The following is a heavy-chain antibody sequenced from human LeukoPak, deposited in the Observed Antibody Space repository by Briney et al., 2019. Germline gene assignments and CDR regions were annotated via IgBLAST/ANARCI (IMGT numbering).Heavy chain of an antibody. Sequence: SVKVSCQASGGSFSSYAISCVRQRPGQGLEWVGGIIPIFGTANDAHKFQGRVTITADESTSPAYKELSSLRSEGTAVYYCARAIVGALDYWGQGTLVTVSS. D-gene: IGHD1-26*01. V-gene: IGHV1-69*13. J-gene: IGHJ4*02. CDR1: GGSFSSYA. CDR3: ARAIVGALDY. CDR2: IIPIFGTA.